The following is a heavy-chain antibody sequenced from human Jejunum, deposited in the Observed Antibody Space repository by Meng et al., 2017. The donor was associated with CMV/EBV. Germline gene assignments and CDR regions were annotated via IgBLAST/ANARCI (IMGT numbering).Heavy chain of an antibody. CDR1: GFTFSTYT. Sequence: EDSGFTFSTYTMNGVRQAQGKGLEWVSSISPSSNYIYYADSVKGRFTISRDNAKNSLYLEMNSLRADDTAVYYCAKESMARNYFDYWGQGTLVTVSS. D-gene: IGHD2/OR15-2a*01. J-gene: IGHJ4*02. CDR2: ISPSSNYI. CDR3: AKESMARNYFDY. V-gene: IGHV3-21*01.